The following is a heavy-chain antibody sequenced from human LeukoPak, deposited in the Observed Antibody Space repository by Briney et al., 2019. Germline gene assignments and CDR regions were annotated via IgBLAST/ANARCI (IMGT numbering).Heavy chain of an antibody. J-gene: IGHJ4*02. V-gene: IGHV5-51*01. D-gene: IGHD3-22*01. CDR1: GYSFTSYW. CDR3: TRPYYYDNRGAFDY. Sequence: GESLKISCKGSGYSFTSYWIAWVRQMPGKGLEGMGIISPVDSATRYSPSFQGQVTISADKSSNTAYLQWSSLKASDTAMYYCTRPYYYDNRGAFDYWGQGTLVTVSS. CDR2: ISPVDSAT.